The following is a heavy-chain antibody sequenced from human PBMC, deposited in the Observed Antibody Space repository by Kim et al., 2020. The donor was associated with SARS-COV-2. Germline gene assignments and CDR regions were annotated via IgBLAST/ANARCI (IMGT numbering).Heavy chain of an antibody. J-gene: IGHJ6*02. V-gene: IGHV3-9*01. D-gene: IGHD6-13*01. CDR2: ISWNSGSI. CDR3: AKDMYSSSWGYYYYYGMDV. CDR1: GFTFGDYA. Sequence: GGSLRLSCAASGFTFGDYAMHWVRQAPGKGLEWVSGISWNSGSIGYADSVKGRFTISRDNAKNSLYLQMNSLRAEDTALYYCAKDMYSSSWGYYYYYGMDVWGQGTTVTVSS.